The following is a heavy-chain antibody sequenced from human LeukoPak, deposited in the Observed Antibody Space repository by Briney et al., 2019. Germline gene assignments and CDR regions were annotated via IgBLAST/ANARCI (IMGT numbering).Heavy chain of an antibody. CDR2: IIPILGIA. CDR1: GGTFSSYT. D-gene: IGHD6-19*01. J-gene: IGHJ5*02. CDR3: AREDSGSNWFAP. Sequence: ASVKVSCKASGGTFSSYTISWVRQAPGQGREGMGRIIPILGIANYAQKFQGRVTITADKSTSTAYRELSRLRSEDPAVYYCAREDSGSNWFAPWGQGTLVTVSS. V-gene: IGHV1-69*04.